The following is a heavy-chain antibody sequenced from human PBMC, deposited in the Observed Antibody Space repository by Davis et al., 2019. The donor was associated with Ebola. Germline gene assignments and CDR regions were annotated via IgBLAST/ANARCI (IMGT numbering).Heavy chain of an antibody. J-gene: IGHJ4*02. CDR1: GGSISSSSYY. CDR2: IYYSGST. CDR3: ARSLTGYGDYGH. Sequence: PSETLSLTCTVSGGSISSSSYYWGWIRQPPGKGLEWIGSIYYSGSTYYNPSLKSRVTISVDTSKNQFSLKLSSVTAADTAVYYCARSLTGYGDYGHWGQGTLVTVSS. D-gene: IGHD4-17*01. V-gene: IGHV4-39*01.